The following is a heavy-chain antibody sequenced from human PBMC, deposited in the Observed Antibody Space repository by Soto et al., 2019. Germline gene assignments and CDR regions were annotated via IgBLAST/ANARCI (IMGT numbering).Heavy chain of an antibody. CDR3: ARGPSGDKIDY. J-gene: IGHJ4*02. D-gene: IGHD7-27*01. CDR1: GGSISSAAYC. CDR2: ISDGGTT. Sequence: QVQLQESGPRLVSPSQTLSLTCTVSGGSISSAAYCWSWIRQSPAKGLEWIGHISDGGTTYSSPSLKGRVTISADTSETQFSLKLSSVSAADTAVYYCARGPSGDKIDYWGQGIQVTVSS. V-gene: IGHV4-30-4*01.